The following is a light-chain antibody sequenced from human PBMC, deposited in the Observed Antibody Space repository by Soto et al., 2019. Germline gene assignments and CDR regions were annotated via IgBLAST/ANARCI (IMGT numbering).Light chain of an antibody. J-gene: IGKJ1*01. CDR3: QQYGSSPQT. V-gene: IGKV3-20*01. Sequence: EIVLTQSPGTLSLSPGERATLSCRASQSVSSSYLAWYQQKPGQAPRLLIYGASSRATGIPDRFSGSGSGTEFTPTISRLEPEDFAVYYCQQYGSSPQTFGQGTKVEIK. CDR2: GAS. CDR1: QSVSSSY.